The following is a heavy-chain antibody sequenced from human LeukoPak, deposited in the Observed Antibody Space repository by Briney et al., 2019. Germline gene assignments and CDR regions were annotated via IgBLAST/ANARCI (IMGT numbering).Heavy chain of an antibody. J-gene: IGHJ1*01. CDR1: GYIFSNYW. CDR3: ARRGDYFDWL. Sequence: GESLRISCTGSGYIFSNYWVGWVRQMPGKGLEWMGIIYPGGSDTRYSPSFQGQVTISADKSLSTAYLQWSRLKASDTAMYYCARRGDYFDWLWGQGTLVTVSS. V-gene: IGHV5-51*01. D-gene: IGHD3-9*01. CDR2: IYPGGSDT.